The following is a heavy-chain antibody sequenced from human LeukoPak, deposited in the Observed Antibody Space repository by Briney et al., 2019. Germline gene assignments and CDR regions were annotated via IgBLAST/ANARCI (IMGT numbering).Heavy chain of an antibody. D-gene: IGHD3-9*01. V-gene: IGHV3-30*02. CDR2: TRYDGSTK. J-gene: IGHJ4*02. CDR3: AKDGGHYFVDY. CDR1: GLTFSSYG. Sequence: GGSLRLSCAPAGLTFSSYGMHWVRQAPGKGLEWVAYTRYDGSTKYHVDSVKGRFTISRDNSKNTLYLQMNSLRAEDTALYYCAKDGGHYFVDYWGQGTLVTVSS.